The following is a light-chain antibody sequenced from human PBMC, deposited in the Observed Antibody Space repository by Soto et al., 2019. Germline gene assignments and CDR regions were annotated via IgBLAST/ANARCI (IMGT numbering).Light chain of an antibody. CDR3: SSYTSSSTYV. J-gene: IGLJ1*01. CDR2: EVS. V-gene: IGLV2-14*01. CDR1: SSDVGGYNY. Sequence: QSVLTQPASVSGSPGQSITISCTGTSSDVGGYNYVSWYQQHPGKAPKLMIYEVSNRPSGVSDRFSGSKSGNTASLTISGLQAEDDDDYYCSSYTSSSTYVFGTGTKLTVL.